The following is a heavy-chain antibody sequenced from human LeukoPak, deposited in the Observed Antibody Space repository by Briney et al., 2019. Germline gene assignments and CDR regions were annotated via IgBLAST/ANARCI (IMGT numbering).Heavy chain of an antibody. CDR3: ARMTAGHDF. J-gene: IGHJ4*02. CDR1: GTSFSSYY. Sequence: SETLSLTCAVSGTSFSSYYWSWIRQPPGKGLEWIGEVNHSGYTNDNPSLKSRVTISVDTSKNQFSLRLRSVTAADTAVYFCARMTAGHDFWGQGTLVTVSS. CDR2: VNHSGYT. V-gene: IGHV4-34*01. D-gene: IGHD2-21*02.